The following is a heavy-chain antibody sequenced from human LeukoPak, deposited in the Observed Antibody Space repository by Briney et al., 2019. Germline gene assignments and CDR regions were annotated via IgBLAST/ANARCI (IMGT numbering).Heavy chain of an antibody. CDR3: ASALPSIAAAGNFDY. V-gene: IGHV1-2*02. J-gene: IGHJ4*02. D-gene: IGHD6-13*01. CDR1: GYTFTGYY. CDR2: INPNSGGT. Sequence: AASVKVSCKASGYTFTGYYMHWVRQAPGQGLEWMGWINPNSGGTNYAQKFRGRVTMTRDTSISTAYMELSRLRSDDTAVYYCASALPSIAAAGNFDYWGQGTLVTVSS.